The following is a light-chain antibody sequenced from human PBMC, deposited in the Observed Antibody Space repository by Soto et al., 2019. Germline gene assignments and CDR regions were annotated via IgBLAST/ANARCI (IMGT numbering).Light chain of an antibody. Sequence: DVQMTQSPSSVSASVGDRVTITCRASQLISSWLAWYQQKPGTPPKLLIYAASNLESGVPSRFSGSESGTEFTLTISSLQPEDFATYFCQQAASFPLTFGGGTKV. CDR2: AAS. CDR1: QLISSW. J-gene: IGKJ4*01. V-gene: IGKV1-12*01. CDR3: QQAASFPLT.